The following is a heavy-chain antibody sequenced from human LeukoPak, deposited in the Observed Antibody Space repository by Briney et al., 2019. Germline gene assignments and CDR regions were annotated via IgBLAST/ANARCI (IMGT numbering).Heavy chain of an antibody. CDR2: INQDGSVK. Sequence: GGSLRLSCAASGFTFSDSWMTWVRQTPGEGLEFVANINQDGSVKNYVGSVKGRFTISRDNSKNSLYLQMNTVRAEDTAVYYCVKGPRPDITVAHTVENWGQGTLVTVSS. J-gene: IGHJ4*02. D-gene: IGHD6-19*01. V-gene: IGHV3-7*03. CDR1: GFTFSDSW. CDR3: VKGPRPDITVAHTVEN.